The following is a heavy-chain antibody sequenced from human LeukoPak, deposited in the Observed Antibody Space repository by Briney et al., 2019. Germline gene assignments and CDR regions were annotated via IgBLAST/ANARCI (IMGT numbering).Heavy chain of an antibody. CDR2: IRRQTHGGAL. V-gene: IGHV3-49*04. D-gene: IGHD2-2*01. J-gene: IGHJ4*02. CDR1: GFNFGDYS. CDR3: TRLGVQYLHY. Sequence: GGSLRLSCTGSGFNFGDYSFPWVRQAPGKGLEWLGVIRRQTHGGALDYGASVKGKFTMSRDDYKSVAYLHMDSLKTEDTAVYYCTRLGVQYLHYWGQGILVSVSS.